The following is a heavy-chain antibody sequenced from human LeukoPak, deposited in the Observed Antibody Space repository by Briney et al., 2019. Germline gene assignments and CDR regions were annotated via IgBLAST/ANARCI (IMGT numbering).Heavy chain of an antibody. V-gene: IGHV4-39*01. D-gene: IGHD1-7*01. J-gene: IGHJ6*03. CDR1: GGSFSSYY. CDR2: IYYSGST. CDR3: ARNYIYYYYYMDV. Sequence: SETLSLTCAVYGGSFSSYYWGWIRQPPGKGLEWIGSIYYSGSTYYNPSLKSRVTISVDTSKNQFSLKLSSVTAADTAVYYCARNYIYYYYYMDVWGKGTTVTVSS.